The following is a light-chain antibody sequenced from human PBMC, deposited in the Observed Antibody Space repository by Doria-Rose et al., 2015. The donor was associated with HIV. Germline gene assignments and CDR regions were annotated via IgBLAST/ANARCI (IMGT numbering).Light chain of an antibody. J-gene: IGKJ5*01. Sequence: TQSPGTLSLSPGERATLSCRASQRVRSSYLAWYQQKPGQATRLLIYDASTRATGIPDRFSGSGSGTDFTLTISRLETEYVAVYYCQQYGTSRGTFGQGTRLEIK. CDR1: QRVRSSY. CDR3: QQYGTSRGT. CDR2: DAS. V-gene: IGKV3-20*01.